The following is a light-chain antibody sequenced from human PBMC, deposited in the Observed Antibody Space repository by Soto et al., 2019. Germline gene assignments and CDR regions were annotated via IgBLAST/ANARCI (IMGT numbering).Light chain of an antibody. V-gene: IGKV3-11*01. Sequence: IVLTQSPATLSLSPGERATLSCRASQSVSSFLAWYQQKPGQAPSLLIYDASNRAAGIPARFSGSGSGTDFALTISSLEPEDFAVYYCQQRRNWPRTFGQGTKVEIK. CDR2: DAS. CDR1: QSVSSF. CDR3: QQRRNWPRT. J-gene: IGKJ1*01.